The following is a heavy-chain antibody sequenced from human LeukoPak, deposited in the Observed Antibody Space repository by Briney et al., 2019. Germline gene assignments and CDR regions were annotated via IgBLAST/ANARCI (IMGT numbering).Heavy chain of an antibody. D-gene: IGHD3-10*01. CDR3: ARDRENYGMDV. J-gene: IGHJ6*02. CDR1: GGSVSSGSYY. Sequence: PSETLPHTCTVSGGSVSSGSYYWSWIRQPTGKGLEWIGYIYYSGSTNYNPSLKSRVTISVDTSKNQFSLKLSSVTAADTAVYYCARDRENYGMDVWGQGTTVTVSS. CDR2: IYYSGST. V-gene: IGHV4-61*01.